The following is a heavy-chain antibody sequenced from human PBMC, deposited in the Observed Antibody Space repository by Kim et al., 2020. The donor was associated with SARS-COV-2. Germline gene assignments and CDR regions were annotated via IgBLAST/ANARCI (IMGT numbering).Heavy chain of an antibody. CDR2: N. CDR3: ARASVADKCDY. V-gene: IGHV6-1*01. D-gene: IGHD6-19*01. Sequence: NDYAVSVKSRITINPDTYKNQFSLQLNSVTPEDTAVYYCARASVADKCDYWGQGTLVTVSS. J-gene: IGHJ4*02.